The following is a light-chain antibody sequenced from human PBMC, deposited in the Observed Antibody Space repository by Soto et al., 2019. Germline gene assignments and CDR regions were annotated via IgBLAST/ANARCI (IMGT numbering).Light chain of an antibody. CDR3: SSYATSSTLDV. J-gene: IGLJ1*01. CDR2: DVS. CDR1: SSDIGGYDY. Sequence: QSVLTQPVSVSGSAGQSSTISRTGPSSDIGGYDYVSWYQHHPGKAPRLILYDVSNRPSGVSNRFSGSKSGNTASLTISGLQAEDEAEYYCSSYATSSTLDVFGTGTKVTVL. V-gene: IGLV2-14*03.